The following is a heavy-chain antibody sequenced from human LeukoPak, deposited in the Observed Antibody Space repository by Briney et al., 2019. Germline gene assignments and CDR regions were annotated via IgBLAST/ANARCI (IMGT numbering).Heavy chain of an antibody. CDR3: AHWDYGDYEVDY. CDR1: GGSISSYYW. Sequence: TLSLTCTVSGGSISSYYWNWIRQPPGKGLEWIALIYWNDDKRYSPSLKSRLTITKDTSKNQVVLTMTNMDPVDTATYYCAHWDYGDYEVDYWGQGTLVTVSS. J-gene: IGHJ4*02. V-gene: IGHV2-5*01. CDR2: IYWNDDK. D-gene: IGHD4-17*01.